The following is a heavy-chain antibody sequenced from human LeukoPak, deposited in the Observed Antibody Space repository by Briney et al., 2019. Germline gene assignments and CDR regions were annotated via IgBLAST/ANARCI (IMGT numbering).Heavy chain of an antibody. CDR2: IYYSGST. CDR3: VRQAGYFDY. J-gene: IGHJ4*02. Sequence: PSETLSLTCTVSGGSISSYYWSWIRQPPGKGLEWIGYIYYSGSTNYNPSLKSRVTISVDTSKNQFSLKLSSVTAADTAVYHCVRQAGYFDYWGQGTLVTVSS. V-gene: IGHV4-59*01. CDR1: GGSISSYY.